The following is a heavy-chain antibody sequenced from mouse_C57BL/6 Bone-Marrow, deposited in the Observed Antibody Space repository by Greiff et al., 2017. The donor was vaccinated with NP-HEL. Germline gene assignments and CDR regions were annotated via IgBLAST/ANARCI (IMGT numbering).Heavy chain of an antibody. V-gene: IGHV1-74*01. CDR1: GYTFTSYW. J-gene: IGHJ2*01. CDR2: IHPSDSDT. Sequence: QVQLKQPGAELVKPGASVKVSCKASGYTFTSYWMHWVKQRPGQGLEGIGRIHPSDSDTNYNQKFKGKATLTVDKSSSTAYMQLSSLTSEDSAVYYCAIGGTTVVEGYWGQGTTLTVSS. CDR3: AIGGTTVVEGY. D-gene: IGHD1-1*01.